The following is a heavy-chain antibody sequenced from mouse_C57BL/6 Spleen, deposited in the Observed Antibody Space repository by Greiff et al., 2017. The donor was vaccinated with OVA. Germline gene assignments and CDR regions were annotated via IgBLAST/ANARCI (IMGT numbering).Heavy chain of an antibody. CDR2: IDPSDSET. D-gene: IGHD1-1*01. V-gene: IGHV1-52*01. J-gene: IGHJ3*01. Sequence: QVQLQQPGAELVRPGSSVKLSCKASGYTFTSYWMHWVKQRPIQGLEWIGNIDPSDSETHYNQKFKDKATLTVDKSSSTAYMQLSSLTSEDSAVYYCARGDYGSSFFAYWGKGTLVTVSA. CDR3: ARGDYGSSFFAY. CDR1: GYTFTSYW.